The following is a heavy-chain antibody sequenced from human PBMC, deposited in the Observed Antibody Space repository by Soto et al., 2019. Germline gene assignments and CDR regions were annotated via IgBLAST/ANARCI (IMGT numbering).Heavy chain of an antibody. CDR2: IIPILGIA. Sequence: QVQLVQSGAEVKKPGSSVKVSCKASAGTFSSYTISWVRQAPGQGLEWMGRIIPILGIANYAQKFKGRVRITADKSTSTAYVELSRMRSEDTAVYYCARTHYYDSSGHGRYVWGQGTTVTVSS. V-gene: IGHV1-69*02. D-gene: IGHD3-22*01. CDR3: ARTHYYDSSGHGRYV. J-gene: IGHJ6*02. CDR1: AGTFSSYT.